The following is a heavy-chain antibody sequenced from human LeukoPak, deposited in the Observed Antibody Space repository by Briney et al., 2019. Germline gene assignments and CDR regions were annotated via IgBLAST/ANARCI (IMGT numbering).Heavy chain of an antibody. CDR2: ISSSSSTI. V-gene: IGHV3-48*01. CDR3: ARDYDFWSGYPIYDY. J-gene: IGHJ4*02. Sequence: GGSLRLSCAASGFTCSSYSMNWVRQAPGKGLEWVSYISSSSSTIYYADSVKGRFTISRDNAKNSLYLQMNSLRAEDTAVYYCARDYDFWSGYPIYDYWGQGTLVTVSS. CDR1: GFTCSSYS. D-gene: IGHD3-3*01.